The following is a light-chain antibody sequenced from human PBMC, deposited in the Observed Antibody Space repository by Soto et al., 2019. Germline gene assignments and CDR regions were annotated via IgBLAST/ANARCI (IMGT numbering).Light chain of an antibody. CDR1: SSDVGGYNY. Sequence: QSVLTQPASVSGSPGQSITLSCTGTSSDVGGYNYVSWYQQHPGKAPKLMIYDVSNRPSGVSNRFSGSKSGNTASLTISGLQAEDEADYYCSSYTSSSTLGGVFGTGTRSPS. V-gene: IGLV2-14*01. CDR3: SSYTSSSTLGGV. J-gene: IGLJ1*01. CDR2: DVS.